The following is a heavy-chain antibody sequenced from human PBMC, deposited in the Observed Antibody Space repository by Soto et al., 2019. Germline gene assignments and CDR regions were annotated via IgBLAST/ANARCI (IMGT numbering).Heavy chain of an antibody. J-gene: IGHJ4*02. D-gene: IGHD6-19*01. CDR1: GFSLSTSGVG. CDR2: IYWDDDK. CDR3: AHSRSAVAGGLSFGVLGPDFDY. Sequence: QITLKESGPTLVKPTQTLTLTCTFSGFSLSTSGVGVGWIRQPPGKALEWLALIYWDDDKRYSPSLKSRLTITKDTSKNQVVLTMTNMDPVDTATYYCAHSRSAVAGGLSFGVLGPDFDYWGQGTLVTVSS. V-gene: IGHV2-5*02.